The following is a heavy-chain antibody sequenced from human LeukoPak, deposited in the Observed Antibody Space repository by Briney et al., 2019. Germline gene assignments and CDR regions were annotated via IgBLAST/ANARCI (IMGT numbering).Heavy chain of an antibody. CDR2: IYYGGST. CDR3: ARVEYSSSSLDY. D-gene: IGHD6-6*01. CDR1: GGSISSSSYY. J-gene: IGHJ4*02. V-gene: IGHV4-39*01. Sequence: SETLSLTYTVSGGSISSSSYYWGWIRQPPGKGLEWIGNIYYGGSTYYSPSVKSRVTMSVDTSKNQFSLKLSSVTAADTAVYYCARVEYSSSSLDYWGQGTLVTVSS.